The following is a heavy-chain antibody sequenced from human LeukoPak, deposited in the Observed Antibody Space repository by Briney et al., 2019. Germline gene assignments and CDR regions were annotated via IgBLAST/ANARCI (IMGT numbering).Heavy chain of an antibody. CDR2: ISSGGSTI. J-gene: IGHJ4*02. D-gene: IGHD6-19*01. CDR1: GFTFSDYY. V-gene: IGHV3-11*04. Sequence: GGSLRLSCAASGFTFSDYYMSWIRQAPGKGLEWVSYISSGGSTIYYADSVKGRFTISRDNAKNSLYLQMNSLRAEDTAGYYCARDGVTYSSGWYTEFDYWGQGTLVTVSS. CDR3: ARDGVTYSSGWYTEFDY.